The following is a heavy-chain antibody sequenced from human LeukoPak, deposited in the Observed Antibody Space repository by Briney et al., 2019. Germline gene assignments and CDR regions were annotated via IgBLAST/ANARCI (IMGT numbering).Heavy chain of an antibody. CDR1: GFTFSSYS. D-gene: IGHD6-13*01. CDR3: ARDGKAAIPRWANWFDP. CDR2: ISSSSSYI. Sequence: GATLRLSCAGSGFTFSSYSMRWVRQAPGKGLKWVSSISSSSSYIYYADSVKGRFTISRDNAKNSLYLQMNSLRAEDTAVYYCARDGKAAIPRWANWFDPWGQGTLVTVSS. J-gene: IGHJ5*02. V-gene: IGHV3-21*01.